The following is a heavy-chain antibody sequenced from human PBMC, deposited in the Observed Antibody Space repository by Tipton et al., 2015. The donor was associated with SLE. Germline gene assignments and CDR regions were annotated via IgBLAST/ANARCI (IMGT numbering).Heavy chain of an antibody. Sequence: LRLSCTVSGGPISSYYWSWIRQPPGKGLEWIGYIYDSGNTNYNPSLKSRVTISVDTSKNQFSLKLSSVTAADTAVYYCARLRDYFGSGSYYDPDYGMDVWGQGTTVTVSS. CDR2: IYDSGNT. CDR1: GGPISSYY. V-gene: IGHV4-59*08. CDR3: ARLRDYFGSGSYYDPDYGMDV. J-gene: IGHJ6*02. D-gene: IGHD3-10*01.